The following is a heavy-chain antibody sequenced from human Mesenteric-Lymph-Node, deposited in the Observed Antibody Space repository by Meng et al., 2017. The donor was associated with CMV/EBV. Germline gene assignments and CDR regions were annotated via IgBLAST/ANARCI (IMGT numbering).Heavy chain of an antibody. D-gene: IGHD6-13*01. Sequence: LPCAASGFTFSDYYMSWIRQAPGKGLEWVSYISSSGSTIYYADSVKGRFTISRDNAKNSLYLQMNSLRAEDTAVYYCARERQQLGLDYWGQGTLVTVSS. V-gene: IGHV3-11*01. J-gene: IGHJ4*02. CDR3: ARERQQLGLDY. CDR1: GFTFSDYY. CDR2: ISSSGSTI.